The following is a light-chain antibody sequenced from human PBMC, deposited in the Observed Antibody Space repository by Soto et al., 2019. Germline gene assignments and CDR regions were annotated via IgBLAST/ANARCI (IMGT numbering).Light chain of an antibody. CDR2: EDD. Sequence: QSALTQPASVSASPGEPITISCTGTSSDVGSYRLVSWYQQHPGKAPKLIIYEDDERPSGVSNRFSGSKSGNTASLTISGLQAEEEADYYCSSYAGRRTFVVFGGGTKLTVL. CDR1: SSDVGSYRL. V-gene: IGLV2-23*01. CDR3: SSYAGRRTFVV. J-gene: IGLJ2*01.